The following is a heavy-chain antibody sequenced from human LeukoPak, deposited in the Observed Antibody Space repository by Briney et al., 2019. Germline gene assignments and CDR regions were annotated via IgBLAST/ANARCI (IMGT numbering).Heavy chain of an antibody. V-gene: IGHV4-34*01. CDR1: GGSFSGYY. CDR3: AIYSSSWAFDY. J-gene: IGHJ4*02. CDR2: INHSGST. D-gene: IGHD6-13*01. Sequence: SETLSLTCSIYGGSFSGYYWSWIRQPPGKGLEWIGEINHSGSTNYNPSLQSRVTISVDTSKNQFSLKLGSVTAADTAVYYCAIYSSSWAFDYWGQGTLVTVSS.